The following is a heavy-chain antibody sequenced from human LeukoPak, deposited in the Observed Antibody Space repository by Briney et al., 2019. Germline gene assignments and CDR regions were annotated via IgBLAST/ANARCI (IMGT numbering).Heavy chain of an antibody. V-gene: IGHV3-7*01. CDR3: ARDPGSSAFDS. J-gene: IGHJ4*02. D-gene: IGHD5/OR15-5a*01. Sequence: PGGSLRLSCAASGFTFSSYWMSWVRQTPEKGLEFVANINQDGSVRNYVDSVKGRFTISRDNAEKSLHLQMNSLRADDTAVYYCARDPGSSAFDSWGQGTLVTVSP. CDR2: INQDGSVR. CDR1: GFTFSSYW.